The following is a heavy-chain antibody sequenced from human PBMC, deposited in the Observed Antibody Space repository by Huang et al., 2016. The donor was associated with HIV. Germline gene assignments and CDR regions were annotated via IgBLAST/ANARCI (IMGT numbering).Heavy chain of an antibody. J-gene: IGHJ5*01. Sequence: QVQLEQWGAGLLKPSETLSLTCAVYGGSFSGYFWNWIRQSPGKGLEWIGKINHAGVTDYNPSLKSRATISVDTPKNQFSLRLTSVTAADTAIYYCAREIMISFGGPFDSWGHGNLVTVSS. CDR1: GGSFSGYF. CDR3: AREIMISFGGPFDS. CDR2: INHAGVT. D-gene: IGHD3-16*01. V-gene: IGHV4-34*02.